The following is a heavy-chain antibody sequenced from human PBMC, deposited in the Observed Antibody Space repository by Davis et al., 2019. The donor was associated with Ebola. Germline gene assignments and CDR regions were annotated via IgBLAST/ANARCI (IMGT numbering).Heavy chain of an antibody. CDR2: ISGSGGTT. Sequence: GGSLRLSCAGSGFTFSSFAVGWVRQAPGKGLQWVSTISGSGGTTHFADSVKGRFTISRDNSKNTVYLQMNNLTAEDTAIYYCAKGGSSWQYYYDLDVWGQGSQVTVSS. CDR3: AKGGSSWQYYYDLDV. V-gene: IGHV3-23*01. J-gene: IGHJ6*02. D-gene: IGHD6-13*01. CDR1: GFTFSSFA.